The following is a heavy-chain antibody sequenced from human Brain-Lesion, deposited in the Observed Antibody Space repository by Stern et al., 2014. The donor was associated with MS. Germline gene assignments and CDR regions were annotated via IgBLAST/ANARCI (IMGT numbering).Heavy chain of an antibody. V-gene: IGHV4-61*02. J-gene: IGHJ6*02. D-gene: IGHD2-21*01. CDR3: ARESRQLIVIQYYSYGMDV. CDR2: ISASGTT. CDR1: GGSIKSGSHY. Sequence: QVQLQESGPGLVKPSQTLSLTCTVSGGSIKSGSHYWNWIRQPAGKGLEWIGLISASGTTDFNPPLRGRTPMLRDTSNNQFPLKLYSVTAADTAVYYCARESRQLIVIQYYSYGMDVWGQGTTVTVSS.